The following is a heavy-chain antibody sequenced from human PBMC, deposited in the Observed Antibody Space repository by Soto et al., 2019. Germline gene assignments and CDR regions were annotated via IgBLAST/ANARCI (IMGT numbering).Heavy chain of an antibody. CDR2: IFPGDSDT. CDR3: ARARVSTPRLEDPFDI. D-gene: IGHD3-3*01. V-gene: IGHV5-51*01. J-gene: IGHJ3*02. Sequence: GESLKISCKGSGYSFTTYWLAWVRQMPGKGLEYMGIIFPGDSDTRYSPSFQGQVTISADKSISTAYLQWTSLKASDIAIYYCARARVSTPRLEDPFDIWGQGTMVIVSS. CDR1: GYSFTTYW.